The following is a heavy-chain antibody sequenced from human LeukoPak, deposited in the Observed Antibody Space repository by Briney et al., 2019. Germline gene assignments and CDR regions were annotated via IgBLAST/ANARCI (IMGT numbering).Heavy chain of an antibody. CDR2: IYYSGST. CDR3: ARDRSGLNYFVY. D-gene: IGHD6-19*01. J-gene: IGHJ4*02. V-gene: IGHV4-59*01. CDR1: GGSISSYY. Sequence: SETLSLTCTVAGGSISSYYWSWIRQPPGKGLEWIGYIYYSGSTNYNPSLKSRVTISVDTSKNQFSLKLSSVTAADTAVYYCARDRSGLNYFVYWRQGTLVTVSS.